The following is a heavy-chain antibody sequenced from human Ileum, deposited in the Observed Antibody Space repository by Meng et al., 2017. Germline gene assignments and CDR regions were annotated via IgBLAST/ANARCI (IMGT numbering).Heavy chain of an antibody. CDR3: ASARYDN. Sequence: QVQLQQWGAGLLKPSETLSLTCVVYGGSFSANYWTCIRQPPGKGLEWIGEINHNGNTNYKPSLKRRVTISVDTSKKQFSLRLTSVTAADTAVYYCASARYDNWGQGTLVTVSS. V-gene: IGHV4-34*01. J-gene: IGHJ4*02. CDR2: INHNGNT. CDR1: GGSFSANY.